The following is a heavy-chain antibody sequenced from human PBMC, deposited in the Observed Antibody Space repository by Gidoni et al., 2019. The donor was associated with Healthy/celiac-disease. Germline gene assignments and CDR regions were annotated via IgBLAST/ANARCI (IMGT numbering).Heavy chain of an antibody. Sequence: QITLKESGPTLVKPTQTLTLTCTFSGFSLSTSGVGVGCSRQPPGKALEWLALISWDDDKRYSPSLKSRLTITKDTSKNQVVLTMTNMDPVDTATYYCAHRLSAYDFWSGYFTIHDAFDIWGQGTMVTVSS. J-gene: IGHJ3*02. V-gene: IGHV2-5*02. CDR3: AHRLSAYDFWSGYFTIHDAFDI. D-gene: IGHD3-3*01. CDR2: ISWDDDK. CDR1: GFSLSTSGVG.